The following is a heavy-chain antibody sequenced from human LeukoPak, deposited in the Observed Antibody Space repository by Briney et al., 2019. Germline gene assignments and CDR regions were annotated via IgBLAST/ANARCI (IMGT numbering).Heavy chain of an antibody. CDR1: GFTFTSYW. J-gene: IGHJ4*02. V-gene: IGHV3-7*01. D-gene: IGHD3-9*01. Sequence: GGSLRLSCAASGFTFTSYWMSWVRQVPGKGLEWVANIKQDGSEKYYVDSVKGRFTISRDNAKNSLYLQINSLRAEDTAVYYCARGWRYFDCWGQGTLVTVSS. CDR3: ARGWRYFDC. CDR2: IKQDGSEK.